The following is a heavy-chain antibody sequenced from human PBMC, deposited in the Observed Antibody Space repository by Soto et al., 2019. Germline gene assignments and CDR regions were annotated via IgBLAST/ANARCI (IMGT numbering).Heavy chain of an antibody. Sequence: QEQLVQSGAEVKKPGSSVKVSCKDTGGLFSSYAISRVRQAPGQGLEWMGGIIPVFGTTYYAQKFQDRVTITADESTNTAYMELSSLRSEDTAMYYCARGGSGYVWFNEFWGQGSLVTVSS. CDR1: GGLFSSYA. CDR2: IIPVFGTT. CDR3: ARGGSGYVWFNEF. V-gene: IGHV1-69*01. J-gene: IGHJ4*02. D-gene: IGHD3-22*01.